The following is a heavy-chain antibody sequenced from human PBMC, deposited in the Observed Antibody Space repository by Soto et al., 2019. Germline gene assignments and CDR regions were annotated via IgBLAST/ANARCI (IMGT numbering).Heavy chain of an antibody. CDR2: ISYDGSNK. J-gene: IGHJ2*01. Sequence: ESGGGVVQPGSSLRLSCAASGFTFSSYGMHWVRQAPGKGLEWVAVISYDGSNKYYADSVKGRFTISRDNSKNTLYLQMNRLRAEDTAVYYCAKGDFWSGYTDWYFDLWGRGTLVTVSS. CDR1: GFTFSSYG. D-gene: IGHD3-3*01. CDR3: AKGDFWSGYTDWYFDL. V-gene: IGHV3-30*18.